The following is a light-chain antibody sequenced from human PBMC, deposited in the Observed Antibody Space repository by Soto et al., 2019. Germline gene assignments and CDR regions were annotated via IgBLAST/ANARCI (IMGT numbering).Light chain of an antibody. V-gene: IGKV3-20*01. CDR2: GAS. CDR3: QQYGSSPPT. CDR1: QIVNTFY. J-gene: IGKJ1*01. Sequence: IVLTQSPGTLSLSPGESATLSCRASQIVNTFYLAWYQQKPGQAPRLLIYGASSRATGIPDRFSGSGSGTDFTLTISRLEPEDFAVYYCQQYGSSPPTFGQGTKVDIK.